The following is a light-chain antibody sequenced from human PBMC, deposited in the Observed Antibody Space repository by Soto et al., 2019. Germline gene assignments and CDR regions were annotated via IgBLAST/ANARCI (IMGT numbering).Light chain of an antibody. CDR1: QIVSSY. CDR3: QQTSIIPWT. J-gene: IGKJ1*01. CDR2: TTS. V-gene: IGKV1-39*01. Sequence: DIQMTQSASSLSASVGDRVTIHCRASQIVSSYVNWYQHKPGKAPKLLIFTTSSLESGVPSRFSGSGSGTDFTLTISSLHPEDFATYYCQQTSIIPWTFGQGTTVEF.